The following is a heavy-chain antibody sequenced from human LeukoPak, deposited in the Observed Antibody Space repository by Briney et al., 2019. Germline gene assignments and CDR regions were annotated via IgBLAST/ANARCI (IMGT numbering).Heavy chain of an antibody. CDR1: GYTFTSYG. CDR3: ARDSPIYYDSSGYYRPLDY. Sequence: ASGKVSCKASGYTFTSYGISWVRQAPGQGLEWMGWISAYNGNTNYAQKLQGRVTMTTDTSTSTAYMELRSLRSDDTAVYYCARDSPIYYDSSGYYRPLDYWGQGTLVTVSS. CDR2: ISAYNGNT. V-gene: IGHV1-18*01. J-gene: IGHJ4*02. D-gene: IGHD3-22*01.